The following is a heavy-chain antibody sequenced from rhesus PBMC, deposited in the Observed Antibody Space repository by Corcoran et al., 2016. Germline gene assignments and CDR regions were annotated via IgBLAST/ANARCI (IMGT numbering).Heavy chain of an antibody. CDR2: TSGSGGST. CDR1: GGSISSNY. Sequence: QLQLQESGPGLVKPPETLSLTCAVSGGSISSNYWSWIRQPPGKGLEWIGRTSGSGGSTDYNPSLKSRITLSTDTSKNPFSLKLSSVTAADTAVYYCARGMITPYFDYWGQGVLVTVSS. CDR3: ARGMITPYFDY. D-gene: IGHD3-9*01. J-gene: IGHJ4*01. V-gene: IGHV4-173*01.